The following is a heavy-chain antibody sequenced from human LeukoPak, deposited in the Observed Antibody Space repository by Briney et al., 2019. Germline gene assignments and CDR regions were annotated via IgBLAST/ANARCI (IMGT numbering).Heavy chain of an antibody. CDR2: MNGDGDST. V-gene: IGHV3-74*01. J-gene: IGHJ5*02. Sequence: GGSLRLSCAASGFPFRTYWMHWVRQAPGKGLVWVSRMNGDGDSTRYADSVKGRFTISRDNSKNTLYLQMNSLRAEDTAVYYCAKDWRSRITMVRGAHSWFDPWGQGTLVTVSS. CDR1: GFPFRTYW. CDR3: AKDWRSRITMVRGAHSWFDP. D-gene: IGHD3-10*01.